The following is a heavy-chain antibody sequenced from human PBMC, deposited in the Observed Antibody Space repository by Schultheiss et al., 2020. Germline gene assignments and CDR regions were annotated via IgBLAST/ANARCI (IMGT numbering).Heavy chain of an antibody. J-gene: IGHJ1*01. Sequence: ASVKVSCKASGYTFTSYAMHWVRQAPGQRLEWMGWINAGNGNTKYSQKFQGRVTITRDTSASTAYMELSSLRSEDTAVYYCARGGSSGWYEYFQHWGQGTLVTVSS. CDR3: ARGGSSGWYEYFQH. V-gene: IGHV1-3*01. D-gene: IGHD6-19*01. CDR2: INAGNGNT. CDR1: GYTFTSYA.